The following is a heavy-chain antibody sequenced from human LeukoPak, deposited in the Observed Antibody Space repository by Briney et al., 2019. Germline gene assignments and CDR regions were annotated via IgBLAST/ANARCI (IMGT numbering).Heavy chain of an antibody. D-gene: IGHD4-17*01. CDR3: VKESGPYGAFDI. CDR2: IWSNGINE. CDR1: GFTFRNYG. V-gene: IGHV3-30*02. Sequence: PGGSLRLSCAASGFTFRNYGMHWVRQAPGKGLEWVAVIWSNGINEYYADSVRGRFTISRDNSRNTLHLQMDSLRPEDTSVYYCVKESGPYGAFDIWGQGTMVTVSS. J-gene: IGHJ3*02.